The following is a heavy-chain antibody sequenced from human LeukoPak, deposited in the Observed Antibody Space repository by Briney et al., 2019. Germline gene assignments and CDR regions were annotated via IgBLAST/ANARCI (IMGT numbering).Heavy chain of an antibody. CDR3: ARVGIQLWLGPTFDY. Sequence: ASVKVSCKASGYTFTSYGISWVRQAPGQGLEWMGWISAYNGNTNYAQKLQGRVTMTTDTSTSTAYMEQRSLRSDDTAVYYCARVGIQLWLGPTFDYWGQGTLVTVSS. V-gene: IGHV1-18*04. D-gene: IGHD5-18*01. J-gene: IGHJ4*02. CDR2: ISAYNGNT. CDR1: GYTFTSYG.